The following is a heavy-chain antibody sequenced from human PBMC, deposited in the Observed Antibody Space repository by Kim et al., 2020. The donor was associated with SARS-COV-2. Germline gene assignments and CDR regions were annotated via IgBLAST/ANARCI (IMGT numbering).Heavy chain of an antibody. D-gene: IGHD6-19*01. Sequence: KFQGRVTITADESTSTAYMELSSLRSEDTAVYYCARGIAVAGKELNWFDPWGQGTLVTVSS. CDR3: ARGIAVAGKELNWFDP. J-gene: IGHJ5*02. V-gene: IGHV1-69*01.